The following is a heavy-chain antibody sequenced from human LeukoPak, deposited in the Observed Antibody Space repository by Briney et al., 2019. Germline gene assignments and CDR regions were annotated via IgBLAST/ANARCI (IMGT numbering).Heavy chain of an antibody. Sequence: GGSLRLSCAASGFTVSSNYMSWVRQAPGKGLEWVSVIYSGGSTYYADSVKGRFTISRGNSKNTLYLQVNSLRAEDTAVYYCASRGSSWWDSRDYWGQGTLVTVSS. J-gene: IGHJ4*02. CDR1: GFTVSSNY. D-gene: IGHD6-13*01. V-gene: IGHV3-53*01. CDR2: IYSGGST. CDR3: ASRGSSWWDSRDY.